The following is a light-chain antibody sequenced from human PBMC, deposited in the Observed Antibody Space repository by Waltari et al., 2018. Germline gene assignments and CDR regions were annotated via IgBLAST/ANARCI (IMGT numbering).Light chain of an antibody. V-gene: IGLV4-69*01. CDR3: QTGGHGTWV. Sequence: QLVVTQSPSASASLGASVKLTCTLSSGHSSNLIAWLQQQPEKGPRYLMKVNSDGSHSRGDEIPDRFSGSSSGAERHLTISSLRAEDEADYYCQTGGHGTWVFGGGTKLTVL. J-gene: IGLJ3*02. CDR1: SGHSSNL. CDR2: VNSDGSH.